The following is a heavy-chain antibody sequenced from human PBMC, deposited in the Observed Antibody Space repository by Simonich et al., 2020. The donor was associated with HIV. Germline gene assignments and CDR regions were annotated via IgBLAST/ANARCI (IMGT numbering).Heavy chain of an antibody. CDR1: GFTFDDYA. Sequence: EVQLVESGGGLVQPGRSLRVSCAASGFTFDDYAMHWVRQAPGKGLEWVSGISWNSGDIGYADSVKGRFTSSRDNAKNSLYLQMNSLRAEDTAVYFCTRDTFYYDTTGPFPWGPGTLVTVSS. V-gene: IGHV3-9*01. CDR3: TRDTFYYDTTGPFP. J-gene: IGHJ5*02. CDR2: ISWNSGDI. D-gene: IGHD3-22*01.